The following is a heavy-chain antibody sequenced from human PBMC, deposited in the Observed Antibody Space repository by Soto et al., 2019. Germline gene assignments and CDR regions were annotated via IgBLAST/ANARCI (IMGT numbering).Heavy chain of an antibody. CDR1: GFTVSTYH. J-gene: IGHJ4*02. CDR2: IYSAGSA. Sequence: EVQLVESGGGLVQPGGSLRLSCAASGFTVSTYHMSWVRQAPGKGLEWVSVIYSAGSADFADSVKVRFTLSRDNSKNTLYLQMSSLSGEETAGDYCARVHSRSYHYFDDWGQGTVVTVSS. CDR3: ARVHSRSYHYFDD. V-gene: IGHV3-66*01. D-gene: IGHD6-13*01.